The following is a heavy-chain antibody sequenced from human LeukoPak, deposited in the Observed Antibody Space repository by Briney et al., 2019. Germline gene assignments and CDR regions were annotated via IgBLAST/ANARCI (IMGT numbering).Heavy chain of an antibody. V-gene: IGHV4-30-4*01. CDR1: SGSTTSSDYF. J-gene: IGHJ6*02. Sequence: PSETLSLTCTVSSGSTTSSDYFWTWIRQSPGKGLEWIGYVSYIGSPYYSPSLRGRVTISLDMSKNQFSLNLSSVTASDTAVYYCARADIYYHSGGLDAWGQGTMVTVSS. CDR2: VSYIGSP. D-gene: IGHD3-10*01. CDR3: ARADIYYHSGGLDA.